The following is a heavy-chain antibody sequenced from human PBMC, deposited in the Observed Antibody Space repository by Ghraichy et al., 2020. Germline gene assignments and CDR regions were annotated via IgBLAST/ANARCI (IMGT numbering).Heavy chain of an antibody. CDR2: ITSSSSYI. D-gene: IGHD6-19*01. CDR3: ASLRTGAVTGSDFDC. Sequence: SLRLSCAASGFTFSTYSMNWVRQAPGKGLEWVSSITSSSSYIYYADSVKGRFTISRDNAKNSLYLQMNSLRAEDTAVYYCASLRTGAVTGSDFDCWGQGTLVTVSS. J-gene: IGHJ4*02. V-gene: IGHV3-21*01. CDR1: GFTFSTYS.